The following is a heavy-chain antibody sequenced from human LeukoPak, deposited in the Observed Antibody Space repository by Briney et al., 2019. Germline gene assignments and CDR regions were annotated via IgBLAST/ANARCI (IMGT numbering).Heavy chain of an antibody. J-gene: IGHJ3*02. D-gene: IGHD2-2*01. CDR2: IYSSGRT. CDR1: GGSITYNY. Sequence: SETLSLTCTVSGGSITYNYWSWIRQPAGKGLEWIGRIYSSGRTNYNPSLKSRVTISVDTSKNQFSLKLSSVTAADTAVYYCARSKNPTTTIVVVPQKDLGAFDIWGQGTMVTVSS. V-gene: IGHV4-4*07. CDR3: ARSKNPTTTIVVVPQKDLGAFDI.